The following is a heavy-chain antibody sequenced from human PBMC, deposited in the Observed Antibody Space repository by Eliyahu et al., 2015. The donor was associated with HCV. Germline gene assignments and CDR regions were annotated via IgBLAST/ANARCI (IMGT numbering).Heavy chain of an antibody. CDR2: ISWNGNSV. J-gene: IGHJ2*01. V-gene: IGHV3-9*01. CDR1: GFTFEDYA. CDR3: VRRGGLGYWYFDL. Sequence: EVQLVESGGGLVQPGRSLRLSCVVSGFTFEDYAMDWVRQSPRKGLEWVSAISWNGNSVGYADSVKGRFTISRDNAKKSLYLQMSSLRPEDTALYYCVRRGGLGYWYFDLWGRGTLVTVSS. D-gene: IGHD3/OR15-3a*01.